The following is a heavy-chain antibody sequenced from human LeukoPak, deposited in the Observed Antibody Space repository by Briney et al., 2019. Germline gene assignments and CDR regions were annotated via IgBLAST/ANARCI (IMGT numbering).Heavy chain of an antibody. J-gene: IGHJ3*02. CDR3: ARALVQYYYDSSGYYGNDAFDI. D-gene: IGHD3-22*01. Sequence: SQTLSLTCAVSGGSISSGGYSWSWIRQPPGKGLEWIGYIYRSGSTYYNPSLKSRVTISVDRSKNQFSLKLGSVTAADTAVYYCARALVQYYYDSSGYYGNDAFDIWGQGTMVTVSS. CDR2: IYRSGST. V-gene: IGHV4-30-2*01. CDR1: GGSISSGGYS.